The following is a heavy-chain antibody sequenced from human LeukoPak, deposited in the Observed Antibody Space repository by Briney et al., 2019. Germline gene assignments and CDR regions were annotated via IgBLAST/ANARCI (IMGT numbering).Heavy chain of an antibody. CDR3: ARRPPGGYCSGGSCYFAPFDY. V-gene: IGHV5-51*01. J-gene: IGHJ4*02. Sequence: GESLKISCKGSGYSFTSYWIGWVRQMPGKGLEWMGIIYPGDSDTRYSPSFQGQVTISADKSISTAYLQWSSLKASDTAMYYCARRPPGGYCSGGSCYFAPFDYWGQGTLVTVSS. CDR2: IYPGDSDT. CDR1: GYSFTSYW. D-gene: IGHD2-15*01.